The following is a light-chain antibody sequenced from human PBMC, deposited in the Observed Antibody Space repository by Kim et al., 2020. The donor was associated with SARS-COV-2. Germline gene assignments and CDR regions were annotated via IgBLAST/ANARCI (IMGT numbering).Light chain of an antibody. CDR2: GAS. CDR3: QQFNTWPPWT. CDR1: QSVSTN. J-gene: IGKJ1*01. Sequence: ERATHSCRASQSVSTNVAWFQQKPGQAPRLLNYGASTRATGIPARFSGSGSGTEFTLTISSLQSEDFAVYYCQQFNTWPPWTFGQGTKVEIK. V-gene: IGKV3-15*01.